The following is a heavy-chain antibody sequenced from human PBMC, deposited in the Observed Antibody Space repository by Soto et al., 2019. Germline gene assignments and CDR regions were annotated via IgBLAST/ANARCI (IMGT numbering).Heavy chain of an antibody. CDR2: ISGGGDTT. CDR3: AKGRGGSGSLTPRVDF. J-gene: IGHJ4*02. V-gene: IGHV3-23*01. CDR1: GFTFNNYA. Sequence: EVQLLESGGGLVQPGGSLRLSCAASGFTFNNYAMTWVRQAPGKGLEWVSAISGGGDTTSYADSVKGRFTVSRDGSKNPLYLQMTSPRAEDTALYYCAKGRGGSGSLTPRVDFWGQETLVTVSS. D-gene: IGHD3-10*01.